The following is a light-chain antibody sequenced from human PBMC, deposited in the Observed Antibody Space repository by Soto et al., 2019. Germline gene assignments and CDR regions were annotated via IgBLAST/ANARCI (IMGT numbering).Light chain of an antibody. CDR1: QSISTY. Sequence: DIQMTQSPSSLSASVGDRVTITCRASQSISTYLNWYQQKPGKAPKLLIYAASSLQSGVPSRFSGSGSGTDFTLTINNLQPDDFAAYYCQQSFRTPVTFGQGTRLEIK. V-gene: IGKV1-39*01. CDR2: AAS. J-gene: IGKJ5*01. CDR3: QQSFRTPVT.